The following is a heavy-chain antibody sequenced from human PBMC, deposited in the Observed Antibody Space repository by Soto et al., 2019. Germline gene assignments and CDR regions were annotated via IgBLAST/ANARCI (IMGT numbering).Heavy chain of an antibody. J-gene: IGHJ3*02. D-gene: IGHD2-15*01. CDR3: ARVIVVVVAATDAFDI. Sequence: ASVKVSCKASGYTFTGYYMHCVRQAPGQGLEWMGWISAYNGNTNYAQKLQGRVTMTTDTSTSTAYMELRSLRSDDTAVYYCARVIVVVVAATDAFDIWGQGTMVTVSS. CDR1: GYTFTGYY. CDR2: ISAYNGNT. V-gene: IGHV1-18*04.